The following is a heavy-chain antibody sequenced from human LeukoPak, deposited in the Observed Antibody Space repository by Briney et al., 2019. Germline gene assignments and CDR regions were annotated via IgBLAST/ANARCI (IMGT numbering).Heavy chain of an antibody. CDR2: IKKDGSEK. D-gene: IGHD2/OR15-2a*01. V-gene: IGHV3-7*01. Sequence: AGGSLRLSCAASGFTFSNYWMNWVRQAPGKGPEGVAIIKKDGSEKYYVDSVKGRFTISRDNAKNSLYLQMNSLRADDTAVYFCAGGAGFLIDYWGQGALVTVSS. CDR3: AGGAGFLIDY. CDR1: GFTFSNYW. J-gene: IGHJ4*02.